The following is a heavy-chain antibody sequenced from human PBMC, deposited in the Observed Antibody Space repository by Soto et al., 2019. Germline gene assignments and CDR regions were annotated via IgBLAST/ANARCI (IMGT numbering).Heavy chain of an antibody. J-gene: IGHJ4*02. CDR2: IYYSGST. CDR1: GGSISSGDYY. CDR3: ARTKTSSTSFHVDY. Sequence: QVQLQESGPGLVQPSHTLSLTCTVSGGSISSGDYYWTWIREHPGKGLEWIGYIYYSGSTKHNPSLKSRITISVDTSKNQFSLKLNSVTAADTAVYYCARTKTSSTSFHVDYWGQGTQVTVSS. V-gene: IGHV4-31*03. D-gene: IGHD2-2*01.